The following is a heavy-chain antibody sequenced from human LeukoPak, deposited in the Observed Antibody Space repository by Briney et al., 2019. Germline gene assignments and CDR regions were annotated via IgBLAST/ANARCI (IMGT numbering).Heavy chain of an antibody. J-gene: IGHJ4*02. CDR3: AKDWTTVVTPKGYYFDS. V-gene: IGHV3-23*01. Sequence: GESLKISCAASGFSFNNYAMSWVRQAPGKGLEWVSAISTTGGSTYYADSVKGRFTISRDNSKNTLSLQMDSLRVEDTAVYYCAKDWTTVVTPKGYYFDSWGQGTLVTVSS. CDR2: ISTTGGST. D-gene: IGHD4-23*01. CDR1: GFSFNNYA.